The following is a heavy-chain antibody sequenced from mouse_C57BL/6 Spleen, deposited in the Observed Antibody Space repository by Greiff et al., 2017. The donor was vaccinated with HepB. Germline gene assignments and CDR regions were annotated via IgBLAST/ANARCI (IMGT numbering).Heavy chain of an antibody. CDR2: IDPSDSYT. V-gene: IGHV1-69*01. Sequence: QVQLQQPGAELVMPGASVKLSCKASGYTFTSYWMHWVKQRPGQGLEWIGEIDPSDSYTNYNQKFKGKSTLTVDKSSSTAYMQLSSLTSEDSAVYYCARGPSYYGMDYWGQGTSVTVSS. CDR1: GYTFTSYW. CDR3: ARGPSYYGMDY. J-gene: IGHJ4*01.